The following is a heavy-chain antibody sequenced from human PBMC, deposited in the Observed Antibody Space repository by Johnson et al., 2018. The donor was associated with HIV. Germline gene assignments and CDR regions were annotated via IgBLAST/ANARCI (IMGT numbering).Heavy chain of an antibody. CDR2: TSFDERGK. V-gene: IGHV3-30*04. D-gene: IGHD1-26*01. Sequence: QVQLVESGGGVVRPGGSLRLSCAASGFTFNRYGLHWVRQAPGKGLKWVATTSFDERGKHYTDSVKGRFTISRDNSKNALYLQLNSLRPEDTAVYYCARDGAIAGAATEALDLWGQGTMVIVSS. CDR1: GFTFNRYG. CDR3: ARDGAIAGAATEALDL. J-gene: IGHJ3*01.